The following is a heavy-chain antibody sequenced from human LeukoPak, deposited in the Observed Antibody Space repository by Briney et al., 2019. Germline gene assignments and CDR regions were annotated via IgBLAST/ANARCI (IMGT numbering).Heavy chain of an antibody. CDR1: VGSITRRAYY. Sequence: SETLSLTYSVSVGSITRRAYYWGWVRRPPGKGLELIGSVYYRGSTYHNPSLKCRVTMSVDTSKNQYSLKLSCVSAADTALYYCAGLDNGGNYVDEWGRRTLVTVSS. CDR2: VYYRGST. V-gene: IGHV4-39*07. D-gene: IGHD4-23*01. CDR3: AGLDNGGNYVDE. J-gene: IGHJ4*02.